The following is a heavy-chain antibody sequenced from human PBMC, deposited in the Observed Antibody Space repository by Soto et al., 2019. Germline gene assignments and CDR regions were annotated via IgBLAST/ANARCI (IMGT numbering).Heavy chain of an antibody. CDR1: GGSVSSCSYY. CDR3: ARGGRDRTGYYTGRYYYGMDV. CDR2: IYYSGST. Sequence: SETLSLTCTVSGGSVSSCSYYWSWIRQPPGKGLEWIGYIYYSGSTNYNPSLKSRVTISVDTSKNQFSLKLSSVTAADTAVYYCARGGRDRTGYYTGRYYYGMDVWGQGTTVTVSS. D-gene: IGHD3-9*01. J-gene: IGHJ6*02. V-gene: IGHV4-61*01.